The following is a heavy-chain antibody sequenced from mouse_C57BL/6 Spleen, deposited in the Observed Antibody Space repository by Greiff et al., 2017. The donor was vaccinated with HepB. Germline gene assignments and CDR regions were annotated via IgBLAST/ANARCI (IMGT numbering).Heavy chain of an antibody. J-gene: IGHJ4*01. Sequence: EVKLVESGPGLVKPSQSLSLTCSVTGYSITSGYYWNWIRQFPGNKLEWMGYISYDGSNNYNPSLKNRISITRDTSKNQFFLKLNSVTTEDAATYYCARTVYYDYERAMDYWGQGTSVTVSS. CDR3: ARTVYYDYERAMDY. V-gene: IGHV3-6*01. CDR2: ISYDGSN. CDR1: GYSITSGYY. D-gene: IGHD2-4*01.